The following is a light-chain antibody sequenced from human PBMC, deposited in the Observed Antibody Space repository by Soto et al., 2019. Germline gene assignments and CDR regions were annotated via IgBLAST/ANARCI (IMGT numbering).Light chain of an antibody. Sequence: QSVLTQPPSASGTPGQRVTISCSGSSSNIGRYYVSWYQQLPGTAPKVLIYRNNQRPSGVPDRFSGSKSGTSASLAISGLRSEDEADYYCAAWDDSLSGVVFGGGTKLTVL. CDR3: AAWDDSLSGVV. V-gene: IGLV1-47*01. CDR2: RNN. CDR1: SSNIGRYY. J-gene: IGLJ2*01.